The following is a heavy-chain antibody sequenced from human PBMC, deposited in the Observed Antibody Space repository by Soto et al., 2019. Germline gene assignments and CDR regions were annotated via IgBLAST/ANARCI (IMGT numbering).Heavy chain of an antibody. J-gene: IGHJ6*02. CDR3: AKEGRSTIFGVVIVYYGMDV. Sequence: AGGSLRLSCAASGFIFSDSAMHWVRQTPGKGLELVAVISYDGSNKYYADSVKGRFTISRDNSKNTLYLQMNSLRAEDTAVYYCAKEGRSTIFGVVIVYYGMDVWGQGTTVTVS. D-gene: IGHD3-3*01. CDR1: GFIFSDSA. CDR2: ISYDGSNK. V-gene: IGHV3-30*04.